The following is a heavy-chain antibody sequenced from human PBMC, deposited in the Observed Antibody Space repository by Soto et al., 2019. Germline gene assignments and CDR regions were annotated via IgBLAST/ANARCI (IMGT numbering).Heavy chain of an antibody. D-gene: IGHD3-10*01. CDR2: IYYSGST. Sequence: SETLSLTCTVSGGSISSYYWSWIRQPPGKGLEWIGYIYYSGSTNYNPSLKSRVTISVDTSKNQFSLKLSSVTAADTAVYYCARGGSYYGSGSSISPYYYYYYGMDVWGQGTTVTVSS. CDR1: GGSISSYY. CDR3: ARGGSYYGSGSSISPYYYYYYGMDV. J-gene: IGHJ6*02. V-gene: IGHV4-59*01.